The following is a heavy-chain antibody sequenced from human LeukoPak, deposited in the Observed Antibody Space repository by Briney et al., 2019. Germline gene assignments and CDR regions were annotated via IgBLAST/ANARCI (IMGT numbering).Heavy chain of an antibody. Sequence: GGSLRLSCAASGFTFSSYAMHWVRQAPGKGLEWVAVISYDGSNKYYADSVKGRFTISRDNSKNTLYLQMNSLRAEDTAVYYCAKITHNYDFWSGSIDAFDIWGQGTMVTVSS. V-gene: IGHV3-30-3*02. CDR3: AKITHNYDFWSGSIDAFDI. CDR1: GFTFSSYA. J-gene: IGHJ3*02. D-gene: IGHD3-3*01. CDR2: ISYDGSNK.